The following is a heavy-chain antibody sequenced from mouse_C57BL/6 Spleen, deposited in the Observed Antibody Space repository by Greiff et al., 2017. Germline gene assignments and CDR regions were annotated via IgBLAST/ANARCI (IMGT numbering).Heavy chain of an antibody. Sequence: QVQLQQSGPELVKPAASVKISCKASGYSFTSYYIHWVKQRPGQGLEWIGWIYPGSGNTKYNEKFKGKATLTADTSSSTAYMQLSSLTSEDSAVYYCARDYGSSYAMDYWGQGTSVTVSS. CDR2: IYPGSGNT. J-gene: IGHJ4*01. D-gene: IGHD1-1*01. CDR3: ARDYGSSYAMDY. V-gene: IGHV1-66*01. CDR1: GYSFTSYY.